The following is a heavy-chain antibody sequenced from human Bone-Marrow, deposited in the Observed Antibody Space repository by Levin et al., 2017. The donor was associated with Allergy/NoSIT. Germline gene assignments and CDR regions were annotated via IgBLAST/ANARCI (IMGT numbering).Heavy chain of an antibody. D-gene: IGHD3-9*01. V-gene: IGHV3-30*04. J-gene: IGHJ6*02. CDR1: GFTFSSYA. Sequence: GESLKISCAASGFTFSSYAMHWVRQAPGKGLEWVAVISYDGSNKYYADSVKGRFTISRDNSKNTLYLQMNSLRAEDTAVYYCARGGYYDILTGYYLYYYGMDVWGQGTTVTVSS. CDR2: ISYDGSNK. CDR3: ARGGYYDILTGYYLYYYGMDV.